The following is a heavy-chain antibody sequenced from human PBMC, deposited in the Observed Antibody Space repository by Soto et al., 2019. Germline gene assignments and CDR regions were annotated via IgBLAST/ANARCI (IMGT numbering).Heavy chain of an antibody. CDR3: AKLKGGLGRFYGMDA. D-gene: IGHD3-3*01. J-gene: IGHJ6*01. V-gene: IGHV3-23*04. Sequence: DEQLVESGGGSLQPGESLRLSCAASGFSFRNYAMTWVRQSPGKGLEWVSLISSGGGTTNYADSVKGRFSISRDNSQNMLYLQMNGLRCEDTALYYCAKLKGGLGRFYGMDAWGQGTMVIVSS. CDR1: GFSFRNYA. CDR2: ISSGGGTT.